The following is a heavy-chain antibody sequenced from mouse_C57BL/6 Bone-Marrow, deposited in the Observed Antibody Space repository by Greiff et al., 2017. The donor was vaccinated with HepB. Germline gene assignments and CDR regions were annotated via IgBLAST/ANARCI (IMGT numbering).Heavy chain of an antibody. Sequence: VQGVESGAELVRPGASVKLSCKASGYTFTDYYINWVKQRPGQGLEWIARIYPGSGNTYYNEKFKGKATLTAEKSSSTAYMQLSSLTSEDSAVYFCARSQFAYWGQGTLVTVSA. CDR1: GYTFTDYY. CDR2: IYPGSGNT. CDR3: ARSQFAY. V-gene: IGHV1-76*01. J-gene: IGHJ3*01.